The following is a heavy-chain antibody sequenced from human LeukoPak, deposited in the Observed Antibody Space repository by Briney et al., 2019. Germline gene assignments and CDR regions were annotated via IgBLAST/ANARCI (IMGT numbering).Heavy chain of an antibody. CDR1: GFTFSSYS. CDR3: AKDVGKWESLHFFDY. Sequence: GGSLRLSCAASGFTFSSYSMSWVRQAPGKGLEWISGISGSGASTYYADSVTGRFTISRDNSRNTLYLQMNSLRGDDTAVYYCAKDVGKWESLHFFDYWGQGTLVTVSS. J-gene: IGHJ4*02. D-gene: IGHD1-26*01. CDR2: ISGSGAST. V-gene: IGHV3-23*01.